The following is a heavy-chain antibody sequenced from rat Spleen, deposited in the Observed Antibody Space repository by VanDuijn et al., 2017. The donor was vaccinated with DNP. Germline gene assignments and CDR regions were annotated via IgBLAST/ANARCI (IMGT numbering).Heavy chain of an antibody. CDR2: ISTGGGDT. D-gene: IGHD1-12*02. CDR1: GFTFSDYY. V-gene: IGHV5-25*01. Sequence: EVQLVESGGGPVQPGRSLKLSCAVSGFTFSDYYMAWVRQAPAKGLEWVASISTGGGDTYYGDSVKGRFTISRDYAKSTLYLQMDSLRSEDTATYYCTTTHYYDGWFPFDYWGQGVMVTVSS. J-gene: IGHJ2*01. CDR3: TTTHYYDGWFPFDY.